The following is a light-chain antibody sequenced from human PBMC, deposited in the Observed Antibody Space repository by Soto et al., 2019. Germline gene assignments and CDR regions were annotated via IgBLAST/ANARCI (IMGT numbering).Light chain of an antibody. CDR2: GAP. CDR3: QEANCYLPLT. Sequence: DILMTQSPSSVSASVGDRATITCRASQGISSWLAWYQQKPGKAPTLLIYGAPSFQSGVPSRFSGSGSGTDFSLTISSLHPEDFATYYCQEANCYLPLTFGGGTKVEIK. J-gene: IGKJ4*01. V-gene: IGKV1D-12*01. CDR1: QGISSW.